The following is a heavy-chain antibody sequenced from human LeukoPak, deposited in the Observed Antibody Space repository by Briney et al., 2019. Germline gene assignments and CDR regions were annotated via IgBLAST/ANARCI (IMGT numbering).Heavy chain of an antibody. J-gene: IGHJ4*02. CDR1: GFTFSTYS. V-gene: IGHV3-48*04. Sequence: GGSLRLSCAASGFTFSTYSMNWVRQAPGKGLEWVSYISSSSSTIYYADSVKGRFTISRDNAKSSLYLQMNSLRAEDTAVYYCARMYTTYSSSYLPYYFDYWGQGTLVTVSS. CDR3: ARMYTTYSSSYLPYYFDY. CDR2: ISSSSSTI. D-gene: IGHD6-13*01.